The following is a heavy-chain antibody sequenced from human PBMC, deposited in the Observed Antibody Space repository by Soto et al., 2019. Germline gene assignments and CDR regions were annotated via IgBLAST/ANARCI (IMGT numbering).Heavy chain of an antibody. CDR3: ARFSYCSGGSCYEYFDP. J-gene: IGHJ5*02. CDR2: IYHSGPT. D-gene: IGHD2-15*01. Sequence: QVQLQESGPGLVKPSWTLSLTCAVSGGSISSSYWWSWIRQPPGKGLEWIGDIYHSGPTNYNPSLKSQVTISVDKSKNQFSLNLTSVTAADTAVYYCARFSYCSGGSCYEYFDPWGQGTLVTVSS. V-gene: IGHV4-4*02. CDR1: GGSISSSYW.